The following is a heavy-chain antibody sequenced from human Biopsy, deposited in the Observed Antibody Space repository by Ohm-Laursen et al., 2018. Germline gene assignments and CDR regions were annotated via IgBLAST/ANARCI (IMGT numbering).Heavy chain of an antibody. CDR2: IIPILRTT. V-gene: IGHV1-69*11. Sequence: GPSVKVSCKASTGTFNSYGIIWVRQAPGHGLEWMGRIIPILRTTAYAQTFLGRVTITADSPTSTVDMELTSLTSDDAAVYFCAREAIGYQLPCDDWGQGTLGTVSS. CDR3: AREAIGYQLPCDD. D-gene: IGHD2-2*01. CDR1: TGTFNSYG. J-gene: IGHJ4*02.